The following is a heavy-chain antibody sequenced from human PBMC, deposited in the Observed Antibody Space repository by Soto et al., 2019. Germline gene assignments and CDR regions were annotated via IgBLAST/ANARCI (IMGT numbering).Heavy chain of an antibody. J-gene: IGHJ6*02. CDR3: ARDRGITMIVVVIENYYYGMDV. V-gene: IGHV1-2*04. D-gene: IGHD3-22*01. Sequence: GASVKVSCKASGYTFTGYYMHWVRQAPGQGLEWMSWINPNSGGTNYAQKFQGWVTMTRDTSTSTVYMELSSLRSEDTAVYYCARDRGITMIVVVIENYYYGMDVWGQGTTVTVSS. CDR1: GYTFTGYY. CDR2: INPNSGGT.